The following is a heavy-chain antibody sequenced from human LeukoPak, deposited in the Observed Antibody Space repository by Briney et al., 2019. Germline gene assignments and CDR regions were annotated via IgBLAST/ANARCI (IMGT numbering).Heavy chain of an antibody. Sequence: SETLPLTCTVSGGSISSYYWSWIRQPPGKGLEWIGYIYYSGSINYNPSLKSRVTISVDTSKNQFSLKLRSVTAADTAVYYCVMYSGSYSGFDYWGQGTLVTVSS. D-gene: IGHD1-26*01. CDR1: GGSISSYY. V-gene: IGHV4-59*08. CDR2: IYYSGSI. CDR3: VMYSGSYSGFDY. J-gene: IGHJ4*02.